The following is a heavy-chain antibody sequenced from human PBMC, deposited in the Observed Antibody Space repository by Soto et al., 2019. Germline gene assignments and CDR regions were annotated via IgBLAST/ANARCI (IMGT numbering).Heavy chain of an antibody. J-gene: IGHJ4*02. D-gene: IGHD1-26*01. V-gene: IGHV4-39*07. Sequence: SETLSLTCTVSGGSISSSSYYWGWIRQPPGKGLEWIGSIYYSGSTYYNPSLKSRVTISVDTSKNQFSLKLSSVTAADTAVYYCTRNKENSGSSLFDYWGQGTLVTVSS. CDR3: TRNKENSGSSLFDY. CDR2: IYYSGST. CDR1: GGSISSSSYY.